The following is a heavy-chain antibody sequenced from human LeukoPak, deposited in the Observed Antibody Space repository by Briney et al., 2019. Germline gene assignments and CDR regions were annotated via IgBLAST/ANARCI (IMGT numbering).Heavy chain of an antibody. D-gene: IGHD2-21*02. CDR3: ARDPCGGDCYPYVFDY. CDR2: ISYDGSNK. CDR1: GFTFRSYA. J-gene: IGHJ4*02. Sequence: VGSLRLSCAASGFTFRSYAMHWVRQAPGKGLEWVAFISYDGSNKYYADSVKGRFTISRDNFKNTLYLQMNSLRAEDTAVYYCARDPCGGDCYPYVFDYWGQGTLVTVSS. V-gene: IGHV3-30-3*01.